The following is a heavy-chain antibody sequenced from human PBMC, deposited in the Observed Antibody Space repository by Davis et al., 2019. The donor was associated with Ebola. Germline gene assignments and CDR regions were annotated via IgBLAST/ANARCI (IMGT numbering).Heavy chain of an antibody. CDR3: AREMTRYRYGSVLD. CDR1: GYTFTSYD. V-gene: IGHV1-8*01. CDR2: MNPNSGNT. J-gene: IGHJ4*02. D-gene: IGHD3-16*02. Sequence: ASVKVSCKASGYTFTSYDINWVRQATGQGLEWMGWMNPNSGNTGYAQRFRGRVTMTRNTSITTAYMELSSLSSEDTAVYYCAREMTRYRYGSVLDWGQGTLVTVSS.